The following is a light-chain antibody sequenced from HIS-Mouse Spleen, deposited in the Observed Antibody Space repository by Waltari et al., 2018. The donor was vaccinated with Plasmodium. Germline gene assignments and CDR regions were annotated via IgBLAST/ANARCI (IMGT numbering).Light chain of an antibody. CDR1: QSVSSY. CDR2: DAS. J-gene: IGKJ4*01. CDR3: QQRSNWPRVLT. Sequence: EIVLTQSPPTLSLSPGERATLPCRASQSVSSYLAWYQQKPGQAPRLLIYDASNRATGIRARFSGSGSGTDFTLTISSLEPEDFAVYYCQQRSNWPRVLTFGGGTKVEIK. V-gene: IGKV3-11*01.